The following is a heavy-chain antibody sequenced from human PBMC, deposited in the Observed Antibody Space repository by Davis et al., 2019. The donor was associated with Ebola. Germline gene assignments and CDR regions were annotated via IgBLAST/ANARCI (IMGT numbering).Heavy chain of an antibody. CDR2: IYSGGDT. D-gene: IGHD5-12*01. CDR3: TRPEINGYAFDP. CDR1: GITFSSYA. V-gene: IGHV3-53*01. Sequence: GGSLRLSCAVSGITFSSYAMHWVRQAPGKGLEWVSVIYSGGDTYYADSVRGRFTISRDNSKNTLYLQMNSLKPEDTAVYYCTRPEINGYAFDPWGPGTLVTVSS. J-gene: IGHJ5*02.